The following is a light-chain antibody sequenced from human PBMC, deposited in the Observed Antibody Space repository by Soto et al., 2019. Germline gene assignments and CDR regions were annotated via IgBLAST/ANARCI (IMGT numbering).Light chain of an antibody. V-gene: IGKV1-9*01. CDR1: QGISSY. CDR2: AAS. CDR3: QQLSTYPT. J-gene: IGKJ4*01. Sequence: DIQLTQSPSFLSASVGDRVTITCRASQGISSYLAWYQQKPGKAPKLLIYAASTLQSGVPSRFSGSGSGTEFTLTISSLQPEDFATYYCQQLSTYPTFGGGTKVEIK.